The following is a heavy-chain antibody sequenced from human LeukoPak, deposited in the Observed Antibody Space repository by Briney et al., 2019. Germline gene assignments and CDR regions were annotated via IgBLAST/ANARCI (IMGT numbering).Heavy chain of an antibody. J-gene: IGHJ4*02. CDR3: AKNRDYYYGSGRYRYYFDY. V-gene: IGHV3-11*01. CDR1: GFTFSDYY. CDR2: ISSRGITI. Sequence: PGGSLRLSCAASGFTFSDYYMSWIRQAPGKGLEWVSYISSRGITIYYADSVKGRFTISRDNAKNSLYLQMNSLRAEDTAVYYCAKNRDYYYGSGRYRYYFDYWGQGTLVTVSS. D-gene: IGHD3-10*01.